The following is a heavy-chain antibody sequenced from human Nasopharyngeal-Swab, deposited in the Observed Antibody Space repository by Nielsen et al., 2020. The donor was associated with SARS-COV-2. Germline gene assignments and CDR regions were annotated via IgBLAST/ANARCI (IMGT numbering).Heavy chain of an antibody. V-gene: IGHV3-13*01. D-gene: IGHD3-10*01. CDR3: AKANVIFWFGQFRGDALDL. CDR1: GFTFSSYD. Sequence: GGSLRLSCAASGFTFSSYDMHWVRQAPGKGLEWVSAIGTAGDTYYPGSVKGRFTISRDHSKKTLYLQMNSLRVDDTAVYYCAKANVIFWFGQFRGDALDLWGQGTRVTVSS. J-gene: IGHJ3*01. CDR2: IGTAGDT.